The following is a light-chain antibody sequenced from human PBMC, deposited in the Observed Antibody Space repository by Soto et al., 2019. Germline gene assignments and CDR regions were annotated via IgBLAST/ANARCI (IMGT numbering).Light chain of an antibody. CDR3: QHYGHALWA. J-gene: IGKJ1*01. CDR2: GAS. V-gene: IGKV3-20*01. CDR1: QVFTRDY. Sequence: EAVVTQSPGTLSLSPGERATPSCGASQVFTRDYLAGYQQNPGQSPWLLMPGASRRASGVPFRVSGSGSGTDFTLTISRLEPEDFAVYYCQHYGHALWAFGQGTKV.